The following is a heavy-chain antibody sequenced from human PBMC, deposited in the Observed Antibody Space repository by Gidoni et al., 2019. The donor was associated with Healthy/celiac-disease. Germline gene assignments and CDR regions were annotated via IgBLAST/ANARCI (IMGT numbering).Heavy chain of an antibody. CDR2: INHSGST. CDR1: GGSFSGYY. V-gene: IGHV4-34*01. J-gene: IGHJ5*02. D-gene: IGHD2-15*01. CDR3: ARARPKYCSGGSCYSRWFDP. Sequence: QVQLQQWGAGLLKPSETLSLTCAVYGGSFSGYYWSWIRQPPGKGLEWIGEINHSGSTNYNPSLKSRVTISVDTSKNQFSLKLSSVTAADTAVYYCARARPKYCSGGSCYSRWFDPWGQGTLVTVSS.